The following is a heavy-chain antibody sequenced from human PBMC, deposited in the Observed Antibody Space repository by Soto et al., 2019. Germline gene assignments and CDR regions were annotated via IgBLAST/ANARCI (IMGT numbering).Heavy chain of an antibody. CDR3: AKGLLNGRWYAAD. CDR2: ITTNGHT. Sequence: EVHLLESGGVLVQPGESLRLSCETSGFTFTNCVMTWVRQPPGKRLEWVSVITTNGHTDYADSVKGRFTISRDNSMNTVYLQMHSLRAEDTAIYYCAKGLLNGRWYAADWGQGTLVTVSS. CDR1: GFTFTNCV. J-gene: IGHJ4*02. D-gene: IGHD6-13*01. V-gene: IGHV3-23*01.